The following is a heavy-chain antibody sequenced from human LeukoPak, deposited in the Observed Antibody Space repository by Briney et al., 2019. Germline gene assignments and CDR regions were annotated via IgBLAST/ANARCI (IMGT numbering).Heavy chain of an antibody. Sequence: GGSLRLSCAASGFTFSSYAMSWVRQAPGKGLEWVSAISGSGGSTYYADSVKGRFTISRDNSKNTLYLQMNSLRAEDTAVYYCAKDLYYDILTGYSTWGQGTLVTVSS. V-gene: IGHV3-23*01. CDR3: AKDLYYDILTGYST. CDR1: GFTFSSYA. J-gene: IGHJ5*02. D-gene: IGHD3-9*01. CDR2: ISGSGGST.